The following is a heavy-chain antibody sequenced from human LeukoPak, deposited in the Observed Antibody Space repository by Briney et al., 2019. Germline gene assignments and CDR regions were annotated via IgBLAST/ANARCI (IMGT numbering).Heavy chain of an antibody. V-gene: IGHV3-11*04. J-gene: IGHJ4*02. D-gene: IGHD3-22*01. Sequence: GGFLRLSCAAPGFTFSDYYMSWIRQAPGKGLEWVSYISSSGSTIYYADSVKGRFTISRDNAKNSLYLQMNSLRAEDTAVYYCARDYYDSSGYFDYWGQGALVTVSS. CDR2: ISSSGSTI. CDR3: ARDYYDSSGYFDY. CDR1: GFTFSDYY.